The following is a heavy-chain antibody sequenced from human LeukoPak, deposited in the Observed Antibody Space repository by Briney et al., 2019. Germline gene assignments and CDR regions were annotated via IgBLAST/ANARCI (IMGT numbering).Heavy chain of an antibody. V-gene: IGHV4-59*08. D-gene: IGHD2-2*01. J-gene: IGHJ5*02. CDR3: ARHAMAARQARFDP. Sequence: SETPSLTCTVSGGSISSYYWSWIRQPPGKGLEWIGYIYYSGSTNYNPSLKSRVTISVDTSKNQFSLKLSSVTAADTAVYYCARHAMAARQARFDPWGQGTLVTVSS. CDR1: GGSISSYY. CDR2: IYYSGST.